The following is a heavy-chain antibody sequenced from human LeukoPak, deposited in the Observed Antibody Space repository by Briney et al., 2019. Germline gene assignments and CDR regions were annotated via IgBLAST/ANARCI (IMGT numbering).Heavy chain of an antibody. CDR3: ARGRVTAYAFDI. CDR1: GGSISSSSYY. CDR2: IYYSGST. J-gene: IGHJ3*02. D-gene: IGHD2-21*02. V-gene: IGHV4-39*07. Sequence: SETLSLTCTVSGGSISSSSYYWGWLRQPPGKGLEWIGSIYYSGSTYYNPSLKSRVTISVDTSKNQLSLKLSSVTAADTAVYYCARGRVTAYAFDIWGQGTMVTVSS.